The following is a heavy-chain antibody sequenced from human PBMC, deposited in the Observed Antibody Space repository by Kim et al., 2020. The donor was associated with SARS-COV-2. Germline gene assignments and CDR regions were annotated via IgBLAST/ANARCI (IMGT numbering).Heavy chain of an antibody. CDR1: VGSFSGYF. Sequence: SETLSLTCAVYVGSFSGYFWTWIRQVPGKGLEWIGETDPSGDTRYNPSLQSRVTILVDKSKNQFSLKLISVISADTALYYCARQGSGSGIHGALHIWGPG. CDR2: TDPSGDT. CDR3: ARQGSGSGIHGALHI. V-gene: IGHV4-34*01. J-gene: IGHJ3*02. D-gene: IGHD3-10*01.